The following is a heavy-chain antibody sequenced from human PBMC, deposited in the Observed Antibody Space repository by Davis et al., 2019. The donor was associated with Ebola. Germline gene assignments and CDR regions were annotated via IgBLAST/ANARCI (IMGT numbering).Heavy chain of an antibody. CDR3: AKSGLSFGVVKYHYGMDV. D-gene: IGHD3-3*01. CDR2: ISTSGGST. Sequence: GESLKISCVVSGFTFSDYAMSWVRQAPGRGLEWVSTISTSGGSTFYADSVKGRFTISRDNSKKTLYLQMNSLRAEDTAVYYCAKSGLSFGVVKYHYGMDVWGKGTTVTVSS. J-gene: IGHJ6*04. CDR1: GFTFSDYA. V-gene: IGHV3-23*01.